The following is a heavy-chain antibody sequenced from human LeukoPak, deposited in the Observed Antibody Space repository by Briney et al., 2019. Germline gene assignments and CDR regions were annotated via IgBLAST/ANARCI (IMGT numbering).Heavy chain of an antibody. CDR1: GFTFTNYW. CDR3: ARIVAGYGYWYFDL. CDR2: IKQDRSEK. Sequence: GGSLRLSCAASGFTFTNYWMSWVRQAPGKGLELVANIKQDRSEKYYVDSVKGRFTISRDNAKNSLYLQMNSLRAEDTAVYYCARIVAGYGYWYFDLWGRGTLVTVSS. J-gene: IGHJ2*01. D-gene: IGHD5-12*01. V-gene: IGHV3-7*03.